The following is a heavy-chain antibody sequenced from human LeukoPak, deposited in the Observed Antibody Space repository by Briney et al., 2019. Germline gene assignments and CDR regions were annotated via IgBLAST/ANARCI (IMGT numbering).Heavy chain of an antibody. CDR2: ISYDGSNK. CDR1: GFTFSSYG. D-gene: IGHD4-17*01. Sequence: GGSLRLSCAASGFTFSSYGMHWVRQAPGKGLEWVAVISYDGSNKYYADSVKGRFTISRDNSKNTLYLQMNSLRAEDTAVYYCARDSTLYGDYSNYFDYWGQGTLVTVSS. CDR3: ARDSTLYGDYSNYFDY. J-gene: IGHJ4*02. V-gene: IGHV3-30*03.